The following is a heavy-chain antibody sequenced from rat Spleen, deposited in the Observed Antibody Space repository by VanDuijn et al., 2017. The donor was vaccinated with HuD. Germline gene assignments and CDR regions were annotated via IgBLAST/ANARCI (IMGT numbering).Heavy chain of an antibody. CDR1: GFTFNNYW. Sequence: EVQLVESGGGLVQPGRSLKISCVASGFTFNNYWMTWIRQAPGKGLEWVASITKTGASTYYRDSVKGRFTISRDNAKSTLYLQMDSLRSEDTATYYCTRRGITNYFDYWGQGVMVTVSS. CDR2: ITKTGAST. CDR3: TRRGITNYFDY. V-gene: IGHV5-31*01. J-gene: IGHJ2*01. D-gene: IGHD1-4*01.